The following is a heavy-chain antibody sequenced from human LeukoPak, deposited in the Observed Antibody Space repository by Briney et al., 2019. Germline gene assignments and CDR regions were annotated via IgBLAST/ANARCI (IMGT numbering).Heavy chain of an antibody. CDR1: GFTFSDYY. Sequence: PGGSLRLSCAASGFTFSDYYMIWIRQAPGKGPEWASYISSSGTTIYYADSVKGRFTISRDNAKTSLYLQMNSLRAEDTAVYYCARVIGSQAFDYWGQGTLVTVSS. V-gene: IGHV3-11*04. D-gene: IGHD3-10*01. CDR3: ARVIGSQAFDY. CDR2: ISSSGTTI. J-gene: IGHJ4*02.